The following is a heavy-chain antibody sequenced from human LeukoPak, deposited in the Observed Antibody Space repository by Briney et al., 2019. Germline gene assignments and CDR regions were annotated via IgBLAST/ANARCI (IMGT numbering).Heavy chain of an antibody. V-gene: IGHV4-59*01. CDR3: ARDSGSGSPEYFDY. Sequence: MPTETLSLTCTVSGGSISSYYWSWIRQPPGKGLEWIGYIYYSGSTNYNPSLKSRVTISVDTSKNQFPLKLSSVTAADTAVYYCARDSGSGSPEYFDYWGQGTLVTVSS. J-gene: IGHJ4*02. D-gene: IGHD3-10*01. CDR1: GGSISSYY. CDR2: IYYSGST.